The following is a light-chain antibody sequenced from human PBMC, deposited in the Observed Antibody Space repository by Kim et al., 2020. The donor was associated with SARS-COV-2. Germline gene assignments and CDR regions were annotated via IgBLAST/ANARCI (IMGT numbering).Light chain of an antibody. CDR2: DTG. J-gene: IGLJ2*01. CDR1: TGPVASGHF. V-gene: IGLV7-46*01. Sequence: PGGTAPHTGDSSTGPVASGHFPYWFEQKPGQAPRTLIYDTGNRHSWTPARFSGSLLGGKAALTLSAAQAEDEADYYCLLSYSDSRVFGGGTQLTVL. CDR3: LLSYSDSRV.